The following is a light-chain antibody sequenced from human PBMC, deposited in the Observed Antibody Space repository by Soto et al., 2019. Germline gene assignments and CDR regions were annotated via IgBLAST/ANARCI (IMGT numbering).Light chain of an antibody. CDR1: SSNFGAGYD. J-gene: IGLJ2*01. CDR2: NNN. V-gene: IGLV1-40*01. Sequence: QSVLTQPPSVSGAPGQRVTISCTGSSSNFGAGYDVHWYQQFPGTAPKLLIYNNNNRPSGVPDRFSGSKSGTSASLAITGLQAEDEADYYCQSYDSSLSALFGGGTKLTVL. CDR3: QSYDSSLSAL.